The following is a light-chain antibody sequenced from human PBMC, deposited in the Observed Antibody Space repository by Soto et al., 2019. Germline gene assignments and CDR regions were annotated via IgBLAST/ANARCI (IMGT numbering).Light chain of an antibody. CDR3: TSYAVSLVL. Sequence: QSALTQPPSASGSPGQSVTISCTGTSSDVGGHNYVSWYQHHTGKAPKLIIYDVNKRPSGVPDRFSGSRSDNTAPLTVSGLQAEDEADYYCTSYAVSLVLFGGGTKVTVL. J-gene: IGLJ2*01. CDR1: SSDVGGHNY. CDR2: DVN. V-gene: IGLV2-8*01.